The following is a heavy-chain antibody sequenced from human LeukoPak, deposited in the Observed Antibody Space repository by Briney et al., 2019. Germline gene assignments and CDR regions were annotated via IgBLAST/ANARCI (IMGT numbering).Heavy chain of an antibody. J-gene: IGHJ4*02. CDR3: ARGPGYSSGWYLPPYFDY. V-gene: IGHV4-34*01. Sequence: SETLSLTCAVYGGSFSGYYWSWIRQPPGKGLEWIGEINHSGSTNYNPSLKSRVTISVDTSKDQFSLRLSSVTAADTAVYYCARGPGYSSGWYLPPYFDYWGQGTLVTVSS. D-gene: IGHD6-19*01. CDR1: GGSFSGYY. CDR2: INHSGST.